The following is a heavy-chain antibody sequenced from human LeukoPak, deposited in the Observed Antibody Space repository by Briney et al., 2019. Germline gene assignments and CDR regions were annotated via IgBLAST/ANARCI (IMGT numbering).Heavy chain of an antibody. D-gene: IGHD6-25*01. V-gene: IGHV4-34*01. CDR3: ARGDPSGAFDI. Sequence: SETLSLTCAVYGVSFSGYYWSWIRQPPGKGLEWIGEINHSGSTNYNPSLKSRVTISVDTSKNQFSLKLSSVTAADTAVYYCARGDPSGAFDIWGQGTMVTVSS. CDR1: GVSFSGYY. J-gene: IGHJ3*02. CDR2: INHSGST.